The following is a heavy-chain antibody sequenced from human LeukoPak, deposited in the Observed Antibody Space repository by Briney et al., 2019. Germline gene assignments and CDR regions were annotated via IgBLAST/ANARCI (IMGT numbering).Heavy chain of an antibody. CDR1: GGSISSGGYY. J-gene: IGHJ6*02. CDR2: IYYTGIT. Sequence: PSQTLSLTCTVSGGSISSGGYYWSWIRQHPGKGLEWIVCIYYTGITYDNPSLKSRVSISVDTSKSQFSLKLSSVTAADTAVYYCARDQFYYGSGMIGMDVWGQGTTVTVSS. CDR3: ARDQFYYGSGMIGMDV. D-gene: IGHD3-10*01. V-gene: IGHV4-31*03.